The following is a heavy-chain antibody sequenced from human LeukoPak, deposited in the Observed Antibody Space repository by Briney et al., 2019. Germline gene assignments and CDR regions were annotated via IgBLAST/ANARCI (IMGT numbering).Heavy chain of an antibody. D-gene: IGHD6-6*01. Sequence: SXXXXXXTFXXSXMHWXXXAPGXXREGGXFXXYDGSKIYYADSVKGRFTISRDNSKNTLYLQMNSLRAEDTAVYYCAKAPKQGIAARYGMDVWGQGTTVTVSS. CDR1: XXTFXXSX. J-gene: IGHJ6*02. CDR3: AKAPKQGIAARYGMDV. CDR2: XXYDGSKI. V-gene: IGHV3-30*02.